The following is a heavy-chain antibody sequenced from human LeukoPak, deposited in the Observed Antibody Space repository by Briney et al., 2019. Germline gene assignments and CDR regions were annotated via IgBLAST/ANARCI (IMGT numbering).Heavy chain of an antibody. D-gene: IGHD5-18*01. J-gene: IGHJ4*02. V-gene: IGHV3-30-3*01. Sequence: GGSLRLSCAASGFTFSSYAMHWVRQAPGKGLEWVAVISYDGSNKYYADSVKGRFTISRDNSKNTLYLQMNSLRAEDTAVYYCARDLGAGYSYGWLDYWGQGALVTVSS. CDR2: ISYDGSNK. CDR3: ARDLGAGYSYGWLDY. CDR1: GFTFSSYA.